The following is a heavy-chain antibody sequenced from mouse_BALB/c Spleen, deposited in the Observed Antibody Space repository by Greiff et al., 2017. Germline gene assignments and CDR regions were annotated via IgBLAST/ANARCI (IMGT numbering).Heavy chain of an antibody. J-gene: IGHJ3*01. CDR1: GFSLTSYG. CDR2: IWAGGST. D-gene: IGHD2-10*02. V-gene: IGHV2-9*02. Sequence: VMLVESGPGLVAPSQSLSITCTVSGFSLTSYGVHWVRQPPGKGLEWLGVIWAGGSTNYNSALMSRLSISKDNSKSQVFLKMNSLQTDDTAMYYCAREQYGNYGAWFAYWGQGTLVTVSA. CDR3: AREQYGNYGAWFAY.